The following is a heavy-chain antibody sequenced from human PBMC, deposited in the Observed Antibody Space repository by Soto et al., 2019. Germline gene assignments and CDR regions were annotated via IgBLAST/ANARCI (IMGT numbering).Heavy chain of an antibody. CDR2: ISAYNGNT. CDR1: GYTFTSYG. D-gene: IGHD3-9*01. V-gene: IGHV1-18*01. Sequence: GASVKVSCKASGYTFTSYGISWVRQAPGQGLEWMGWISAYNGNTNYAQKLQGRVTMTTDTSTSTAYMELRSLRSDDTAVYYCAKVAPDVRYFDWFLTHVAFNMWAQGTMVTVSS. J-gene: IGHJ3*02. CDR3: AKVAPDVRYFDWFLTHVAFNM.